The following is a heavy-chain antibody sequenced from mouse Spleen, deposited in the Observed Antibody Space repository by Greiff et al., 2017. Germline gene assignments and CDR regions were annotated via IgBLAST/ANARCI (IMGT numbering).Heavy chain of an antibody. J-gene: IGHJ4*01. CDR3: ARGRYYYGSRGAMDY. V-gene: IGHV1-87*01. CDR2: IYPGDGDT. Sequence: QVQLKESGAELARPGASVKLSCKASGYTFTSYWMQWVKQRPGQGLEWIGAIYPGDGDTRYTQKFKGKATLTADKSSSTAYMQLSSLASEDSAVYYCARGRYYYGSRGAMDYWGQGTSVTVSS. D-gene: IGHD1-1*01. CDR1: GYTFTSYW.